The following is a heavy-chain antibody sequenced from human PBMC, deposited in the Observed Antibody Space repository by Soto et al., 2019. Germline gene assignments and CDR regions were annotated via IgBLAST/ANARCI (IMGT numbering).Heavy chain of an antibody. D-gene: IGHD6-19*01. CDR3: ARVPGSGWYRGSYYYGMDV. Sequence: ASVKVSCKASGGTFSSYAISWVRQAPGQGLEWMGGIIPIFGTANYAQKFQGRVTITADESTSTAYMELSSLRSEDTAVYYGARVPGSGWYRGSYYYGMDVWGQGTTVTVSS. V-gene: IGHV1-69*13. J-gene: IGHJ6*02. CDR2: IIPIFGTA. CDR1: GGTFSSYA.